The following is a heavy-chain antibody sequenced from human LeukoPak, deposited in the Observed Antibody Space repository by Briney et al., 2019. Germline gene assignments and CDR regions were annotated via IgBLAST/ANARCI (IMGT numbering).Heavy chain of an antibody. CDR3: AKGMYSSSHMDV. J-gene: IGHJ6*03. Sequence: SDTLSLTCTVSGGSISSCSYYWSWIRQPAGKGLEWIGRIHTGGSTSYNPSLKSRVTISIDTSKNHFSLKLSSVTAADTAVYYCAKGMYSSSHMDVWGKGTTVTISS. CDR1: GGSISSCSYY. D-gene: IGHD6-13*01. CDR2: IHTGGST. V-gene: IGHV4-61*02.